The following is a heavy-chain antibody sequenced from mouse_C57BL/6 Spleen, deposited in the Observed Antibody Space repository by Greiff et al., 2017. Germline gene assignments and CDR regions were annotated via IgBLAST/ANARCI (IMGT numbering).Heavy chain of an antibody. Sequence: QVQLQQPGAELVKPGASVKLSCKASGYTFTSYWMHWVKQRPGQGLEWIGMIHPNSGSTNYNEKFKSKATLTVDKSSSTAYMQLSSLTSEDSAVYYGARGKDPDSSGYCAMDYWGQGTSVTVSS. CDR1: GYTFTSYW. CDR2: IHPNSGST. CDR3: ARGKDPDSSGYCAMDY. J-gene: IGHJ4*01. V-gene: IGHV1-64*01. D-gene: IGHD3-2*02.